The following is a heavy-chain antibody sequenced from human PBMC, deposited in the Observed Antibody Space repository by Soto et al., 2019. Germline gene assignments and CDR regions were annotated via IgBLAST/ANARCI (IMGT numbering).Heavy chain of an antibody. J-gene: IGHJ5*02. CDR1: GGTFSSYA. CDR2: IIPIFGTA. D-gene: IGHD2-2*01. CDR3: AKQPGSGILVVRPEPGRFHP. Sequence: QVQLVQSGAEVKKPGSSVKVSCKASGGTFSSYAISWVRQAPGQGLEWMGGIIPIFGTANYAQKFQGRVTITSDESTSTAYLELGSRRSEDTAVYYCAKQPGSGILVVRPEPGRFHPWGQGALITDSS. V-gene: IGHV1-69*01.